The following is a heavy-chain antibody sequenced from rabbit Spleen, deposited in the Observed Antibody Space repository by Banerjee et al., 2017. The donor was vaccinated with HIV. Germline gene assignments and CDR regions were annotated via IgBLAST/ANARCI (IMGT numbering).Heavy chain of an antibody. CDR3: ARFYAGYGDFGYAAM. J-gene: IGHJ3*01. V-gene: IGHV1S40*01. Sequence: QSLEESGGDLVKPGASLTLTCTASGFDLSSYYMCWVRQAPGTGLEWIACIWTAAGGSTYYASWAKGRFTISKTSSTMVTLQMTSLTAADTATYFCARFYAGYGDFGYAAMWGQGTLVTVS. CDR1: GFDLSSYY. D-gene: IGHD7-1*01. CDR2: IWTAAGGST.